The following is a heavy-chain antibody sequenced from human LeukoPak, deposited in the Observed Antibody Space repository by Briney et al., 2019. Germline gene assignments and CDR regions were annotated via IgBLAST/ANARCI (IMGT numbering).Heavy chain of an antibody. J-gene: IGHJ4*02. CDR1: GFTFSSYA. Sequence: GGSLRLSCAASGFTFSSYAMSWVRQAPGKGLEGVSAISGSGGSTYYADSVKGRFTISRDNSKNTLYLQMNSLRAEDTAVYYCARRAYYYDSSGYYNDYWGQGALVTVSS. D-gene: IGHD3-22*01. CDR2: ISGSGGST. CDR3: ARRAYYYDSSGYYNDY. V-gene: IGHV3-23*01.